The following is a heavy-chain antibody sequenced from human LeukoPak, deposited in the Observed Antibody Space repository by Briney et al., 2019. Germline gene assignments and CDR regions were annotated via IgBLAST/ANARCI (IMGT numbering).Heavy chain of an antibody. J-gene: IGHJ6*03. Sequence: GGSLRLSCAASGFNFSRNYMIWVRQAPGKALDWVLVIYSGGRKYYADSVKGRFTISRDNSKNTVYLQMNSLRAEDTAVYYCARDGNNGSGAFYYYMDVWGKGTTVTVSS. CDR1: GFNFSRNY. CDR2: IYSGGRK. D-gene: IGHD3-10*01. V-gene: IGHV3-53*01. CDR3: ARDGNNGSGAFYYYMDV.